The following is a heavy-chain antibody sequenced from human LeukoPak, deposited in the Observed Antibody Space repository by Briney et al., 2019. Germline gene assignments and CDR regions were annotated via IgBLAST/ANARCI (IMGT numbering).Heavy chain of an antibody. D-gene: IGHD3-22*01. J-gene: IGHJ5*02. V-gene: IGHV4-59*01. CDR2: IYYTGST. CDR3: ARGDSSDSNWFDP. CDR1: GGSISSYY. Sequence: PSETLSLTCTVSGGSISSYYWNWIRHPPGRGLEWIGYIYYTGSTNYNPSLKSRVTISLDTSKNQFSLKLGSVTAADTAVYYCARGDSSDSNWFDPWGQGTLVTVSS.